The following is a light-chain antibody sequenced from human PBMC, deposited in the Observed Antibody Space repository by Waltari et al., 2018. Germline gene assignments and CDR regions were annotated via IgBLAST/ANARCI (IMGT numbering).Light chain of an antibody. V-gene: IGKV3-20*01. CDR2: DAS. Sequence: EIVLTQSPGTLSLSPGERATLSCRASQSVSRTLAWYQQKPGQAPRLLIYDASSRATGIPDRFSGSGSGTDFSLTISRLEPEDFAVYYCQKYGRLPATFGQGTKVEI. CDR1: QSVSRT. CDR3: QKYGRLPAT. J-gene: IGKJ1*01.